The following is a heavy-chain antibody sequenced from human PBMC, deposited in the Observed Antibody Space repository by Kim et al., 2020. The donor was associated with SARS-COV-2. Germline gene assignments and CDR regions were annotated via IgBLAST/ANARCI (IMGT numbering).Heavy chain of an antibody. CDR3: SREEEDIVVVLAAMRSTDYYYYGMDV. V-gene: IGHV1-69*13. Sequence: SVKVSCKASGGTFSSYAISWVRQAPGQGLEWMGGIIPIFGTASYAQKFQGRVTITADESTSTAYMELSSLRSEDTAVYYCSREEEDIVVVLAAMRSTDYYYYGMDVWGQGTTVTVSS. CDR1: GGTFSSYA. J-gene: IGHJ6*02. D-gene: IGHD2-2*01. CDR2: IIPIFGTA.